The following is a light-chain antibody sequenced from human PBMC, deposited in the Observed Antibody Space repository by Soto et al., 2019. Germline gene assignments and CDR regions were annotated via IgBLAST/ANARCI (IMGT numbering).Light chain of an antibody. CDR2: EVS. Sequence: QAASVSGSPGQSITISCTGTSRDVGGYNYVSWYQQHPGKAPKLMIYEVSNRPSGVSNRFSGSKSGNTASLTISGLQAEDEADYYCSSYTSSSTLVFGGGTKVTVL. CDR1: SRDVGGYNY. J-gene: IGLJ2*01. V-gene: IGLV2-14*01. CDR3: SSYTSSSTLV.